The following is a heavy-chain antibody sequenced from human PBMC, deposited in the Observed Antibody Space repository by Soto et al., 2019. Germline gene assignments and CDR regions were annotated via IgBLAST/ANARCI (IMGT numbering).Heavy chain of an antibody. CDR3: AREGGYYYDSSFDY. D-gene: IGHD3-22*01. V-gene: IGHV3-30-3*01. Sequence: QVQLVESGGGVVQPGGSLRLSCAASGFTFSSYAMHWVRQAPDKGLEWVAVISYDGSNKYYADSVKGRFTISRDNSKNTLYLRMNSLRAEVTAVYYCAREGGYYYDSSFDYWGQGTLVTVSS. J-gene: IGHJ4*02. CDR1: GFTFSSYA. CDR2: ISYDGSNK.